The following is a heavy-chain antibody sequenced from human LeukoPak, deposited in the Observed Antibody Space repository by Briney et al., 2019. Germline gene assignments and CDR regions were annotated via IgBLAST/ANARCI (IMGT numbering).Heavy chain of an antibody. V-gene: IGHV5-51*01. CDR1: GYRFLDYW. J-gene: IGHJ6*02. CDR2: IFPHDSDT. D-gene: IGHD2-2*02. Sequence: GESLKISCKGSGYRFLDYWIGWVRQMPGKGPELMGLIFPHDSDTKYSPSFEGQVTISVDKSMSTAYVQWGSLRASDTAIYYCAKFGIRGCTSSTRCYTSFFYYGMDVWGQGTTVTVSS. CDR3: AKFGIRGCTSSTRCYTSFFYYGMDV.